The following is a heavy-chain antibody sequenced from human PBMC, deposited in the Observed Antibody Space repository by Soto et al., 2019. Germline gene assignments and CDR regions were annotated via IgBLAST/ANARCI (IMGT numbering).Heavy chain of an antibody. CDR1: GFTFSDHY. CDR2: TRNKANSYTT. J-gene: IGHJ4*02. V-gene: IGHV3-72*01. CDR3: ARVKAAAGTIDY. D-gene: IGHD6-13*01. Sequence: PGGSLRLSCAASGFTFSDHYMGWVRQAPGKGLEWVGRTRNKANSYTTEYAASVKGRFTISRDDSKNSLYLQMNSLKTEDTAVYYCARVKAAAGTIDYWGQGTLVTVSS.